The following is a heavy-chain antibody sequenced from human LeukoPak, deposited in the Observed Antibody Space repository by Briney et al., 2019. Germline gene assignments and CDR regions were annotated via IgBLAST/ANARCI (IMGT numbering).Heavy chain of an antibody. CDR2: IYTSGST. D-gene: IGHD2-21*01. CDR1: GGSISYYY. J-gene: IGHJ4*02. V-gene: IGHV4-4*07. CDR3: AGCGGDCTEGYFDY. Sequence: PSETLSLTCTVSGGSISYYYWSWIWQPAGKGLEWIGRIYTSGSTNYNPSLKSRVTMSVDTSKNQFSLELSSVTAADTAVYYCAGCGGDCTEGYFDYWGQGSLVTVSS.